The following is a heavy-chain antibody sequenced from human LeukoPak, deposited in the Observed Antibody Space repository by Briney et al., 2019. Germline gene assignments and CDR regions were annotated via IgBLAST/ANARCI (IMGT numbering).Heavy chain of an antibody. J-gene: IGHJ4*02. D-gene: IGHD3-22*01. Sequence: GGSLRLSCTTSGFSFSSYGMHWVRQAPGKGLEWVAVIWSDGSNKYYADSVKGRFTISRDNSKSTLYLQMSTLRAEDTAVYYCAREEYYYDTSAYQPHDFWGQGTLVTVSS. CDR3: AREEYYYDTSAYQPHDF. V-gene: IGHV3-33*01. CDR2: IWSDGSNK. CDR1: GFSFSSYG.